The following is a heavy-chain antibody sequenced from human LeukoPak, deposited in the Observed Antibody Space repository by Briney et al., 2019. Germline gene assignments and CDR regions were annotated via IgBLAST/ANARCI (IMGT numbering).Heavy chain of an antibody. CDR3: AKSGGYGLIDY. CDR1: GGSISSSGYY. V-gene: IGHV4-39*01. J-gene: IGHJ4*02. CDR2: IYSSGST. D-gene: IGHD1-26*01. Sequence: SETLSLTCTVSGGSISSSGYYWDWIRQPPGKGLEWIGSIYSSGSTYYNASLQSRVTISIDTSKNQFSLRLNSVTAADTAMYYCAKSGGYGLIDYWGQGTRVTVSS.